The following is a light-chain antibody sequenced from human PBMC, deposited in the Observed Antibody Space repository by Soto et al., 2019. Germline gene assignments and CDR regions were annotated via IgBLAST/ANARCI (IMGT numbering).Light chain of an antibody. J-gene: IGLJ3*02. CDR3: AAWDDSLNSWV. CDR1: SSNIGSNN. Sequence: QSVLTQPPSASGTPGQRVTISCSGTSSNIGSNNINWYQQFPGTAPKLLIYDYNQRPSGVPDRFSASKSGTSASLAISWLQSEDEADYYCAAWDDSLNSWVFGGGTKLTVL. CDR2: DYN. V-gene: IGLV1-44*01.